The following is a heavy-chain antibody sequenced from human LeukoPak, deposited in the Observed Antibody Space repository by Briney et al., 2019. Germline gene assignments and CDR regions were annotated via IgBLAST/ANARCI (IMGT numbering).Heavy chain of an antibody. D-gene: IGHD4-17*01. Sequence: KTGGSLRLSCAASGFTFSSYSMNWVRQAPGKGLEWVSSISSSSSYIYYADSVKGRFTISRDNAKNSLYLQMNSLRAEDTAVYYCARDMYGDYASGGFDIWGQGTMVTVSS. CDR1: GFTFSSYS. V-gene: IGHV3-21*01. CDR3: ARDMYGDYASGGFDI. J-gene: IGHJ3*02. CDR2: ISSSSSYI.